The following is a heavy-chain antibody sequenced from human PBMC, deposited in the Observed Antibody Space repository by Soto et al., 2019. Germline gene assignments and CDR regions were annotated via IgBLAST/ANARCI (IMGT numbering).Heavy chain of an antibody. V-gene: IGHV3-15*01. CDR1: GFPFINAW. Sequence: EVQLVESGGGLVKPGGSLRLSCAASGFPFINAWMTWVRQAPGKGLEWVGRIKSKTDGGAIDYGAPVKNRFTISRDDSKNTLYLQMNSLKTEDTAVYYCTTAGPHRISSIWFDPWGQGTLVTVSS. CDR3: TTAGPHRISSIWFDP. J-gene: IGHJ5*02. D-gene: IGHD6-6*01. CDR2: IKSKTDGGAI.